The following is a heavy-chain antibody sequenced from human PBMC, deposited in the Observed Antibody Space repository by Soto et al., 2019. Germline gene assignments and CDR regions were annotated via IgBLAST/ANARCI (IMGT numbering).Heavy chain of an antibody. CDR1: GDSVSGNSAA. CDR3: ARDSSSRGWINSFDV. J-gene: IGHJ4*02. D-gene: IGHD6-19*01. V-gene: IGHV6-1*01. Sequence: SQTLSRTCAISGDSVSGNSAAWKWIRQSPSRGLEWLGRTYYRSKWYYDYATSVKSRITINPDISKNQFSLHLDSVTPEDTAMYWCARDSSSRGWINSFDVWGQGTLVTVSS. CDR2: TYYRSKWYY.